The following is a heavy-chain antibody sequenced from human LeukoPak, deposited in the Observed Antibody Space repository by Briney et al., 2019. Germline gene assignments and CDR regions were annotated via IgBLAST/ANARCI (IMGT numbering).Heavy chain of an antibody. V-gene: IGHV1-69*13. CDR1: GGTFSSYA. CDR3: ARRLDYGGNSHGY. Sequence: ASVKVSCKASGGTFSSYAISWVRQAPGQGLEWMGGIIPIFGTANYAQKFQGRVTITADESTSTAYMELSSLRSEDTAVYYCARRLDYGGNSHGYWGQGTLVTVPS. D-gene: IGHD4-23*01. CDR2: IIPIFGTA. J-gene: IGHJ4*02.